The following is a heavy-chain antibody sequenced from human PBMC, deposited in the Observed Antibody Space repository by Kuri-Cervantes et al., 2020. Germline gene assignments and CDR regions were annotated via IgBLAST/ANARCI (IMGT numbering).Heavy chain of an antibody. Sequence: SETLSLTCTVSGGSISSSSYYWGWIRQPPGKGLEWIGEINHSGSTNYNPSLKSRVTISVDTSKNQFSLKLISVTAADTAVYYCARATYYGSSGYYYFDYWGQGTLVTVSS. CDR2: INHSGST. CDR1: GGSISSSSYY. J-gene: IGHJ4*02. CDR3: ARATYYGSSGYYYFDY. D-gene: IGHD3-22*01. V-gene: IGHV4-39*07.